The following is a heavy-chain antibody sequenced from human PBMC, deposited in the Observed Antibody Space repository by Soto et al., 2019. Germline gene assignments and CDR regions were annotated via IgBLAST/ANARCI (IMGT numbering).Heavy chain of an antibody. J-gene: IGHJ5*02. CDR2: IYYSGGT. Sequence: QLQLQESGPGLVKPSETLSLTCTVSGGSISNSVYYWGWIRQPPGKGLEWIGNIYYSGGTYYSPSLKSRITISVDTSKNQFSLKLSSVTAADTAVYYCARLGLRGYGGYDSWGQGTLVTVSS. D-gene: IGHD5-12*01. CDR1: GGSISNSVYY. CDR3: ARLGLRGYGGYDS. V-gene: IGHV4-39*01.